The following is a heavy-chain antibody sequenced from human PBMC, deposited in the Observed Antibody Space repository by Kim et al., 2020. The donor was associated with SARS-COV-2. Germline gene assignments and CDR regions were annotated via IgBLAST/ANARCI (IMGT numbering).Heavy chain of an antibody. Sequence: SETLSLTCTVSGGSISSGGYYWSWIRQHPGKGLEWIGYIYYSGSTYYNPSLKSRVTISVDTSKNQFSLKLSSVTAADTAVYYCAREISGSFPYYYYYGMDVWGQGTTVTVSS. CDR1: GGSISSGGYY. V-gene: IGHV4-31*03. J-gene: IGHJ6*02. D-gene: IGHD1-26*01. CDR3: AREISGSFPYYYYYGMDV. CDR2: IYYSGST.